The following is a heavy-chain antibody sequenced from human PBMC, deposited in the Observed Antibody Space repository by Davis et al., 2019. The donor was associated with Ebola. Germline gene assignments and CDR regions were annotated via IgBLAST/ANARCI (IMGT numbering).Heavy chain of an antibody. Sequence: ASVKVSCKASGYTFTTYAISWVRQAPGQGLEWMGWISAYNGNTNHAQKLQGRVTMTRDTSISTAYMDLSRLTFDDTAVYYCAKLEPNMAALDYWGQGTLVTVSS. V-gene: IGHV1-18*01. CDR1: GYTFTTYA. D-gene: IGHD1-1*01. CDR3: AKLEPNMAALDY. J-gene: IGHJ4*02. CDR2: ISAYNGNT.